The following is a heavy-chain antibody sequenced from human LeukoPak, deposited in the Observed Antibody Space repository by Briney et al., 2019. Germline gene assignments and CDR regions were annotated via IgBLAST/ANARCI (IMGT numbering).Heavy chain of an antibody. CDR1: GFTFSSYG. J-gene: IGHJ4*02. D-gene: IGHD6-25*01. V-gene: IGHV3-30*18. CDR3: AKDESGDY. CDR2: ISYDGSNK. Sequence: PGRSLRLSCAASGFTFSSYGMHWVRQAPGKGLEWVAVISYDGSNKYYADSVKGRFTISRDNSKNTLYLQMNSLRAEDTAVYYCAKDESGDYWGQGTLVTVSS.